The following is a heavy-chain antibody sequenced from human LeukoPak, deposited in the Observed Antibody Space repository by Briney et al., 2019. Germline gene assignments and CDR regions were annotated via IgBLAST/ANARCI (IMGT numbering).Heavy chain of an antibody. V-gene: IGHV3-33*01. Sequence: GGSLRLSCASSGFTFSTFGMHWVRQAPGKGLEWVAVIWSDGSNKFYADSVKGRFTISRDNSKNTLFLQMNSLRAEDTALYSCARDRGGSKYFDSWGQGTLVTVSS. D-gene: IGHD3-10*01. CDR1: GFTFSTFG. J-gene: IGHJ4*02. CDR3: ARDRGGSKYFDS. CDR2: IWSDGSNK.